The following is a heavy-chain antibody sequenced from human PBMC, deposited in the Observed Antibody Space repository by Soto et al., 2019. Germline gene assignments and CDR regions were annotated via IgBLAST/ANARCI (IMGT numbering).Heavy chain of an antibody. D-gene: IGHD6-13*01. CDR2: INPSGGST. Sequence: AALKVSCKASGYTFTSYYMQWVRQAPGQGLEWMGIINPSGGSTSYAQKFQGRVTMTRDTSTSTVYMELSSLRSEDTAVYYCARDPRYSSSWSFYSGMDVWGQGTTVTVSS. V-gene: IGHV1-46*01. J-gene: IGHJ6*02. CDR1: GYTFTSYY. CDR3: ARDPRYSSSWSFYSGMDV.